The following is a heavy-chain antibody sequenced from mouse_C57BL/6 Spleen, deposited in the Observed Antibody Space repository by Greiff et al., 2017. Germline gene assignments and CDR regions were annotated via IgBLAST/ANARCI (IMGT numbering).Heavy chain of an antibody. V-gene: IGHV1-81*01. J-gene: IGHJ3*01. CDR2: IYPRSGNT. CDR3: ARSDYSKGFAY. Sequence: QVQLQQSGAELARPGASVTLSCKASGYTFTSYGISWVKQRTGQGLEWIGEIYPRSGNTYYNEKFKGKATLTADKSSSTAYMELRSLTSEDSAVYFCARSDYSKGFAYWGQGTLVTVSA. D-gene: IGHD2-5*01. CDR1: GYTFTSYG.